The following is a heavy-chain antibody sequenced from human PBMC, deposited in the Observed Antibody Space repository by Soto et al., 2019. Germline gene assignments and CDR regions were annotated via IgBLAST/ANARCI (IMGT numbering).Heavy chain of an antibody. D-gene: IGHD3-22*01. CDR1: GFTFSSYG. CDR2: ISYDGSNK. CDR3: AKGIGFYDSRGYYHYGEPGY. Sequence: GGSLRLSCAASGFTFSSYGMHWVRQAPGKGLEWVAVISYDGSNKYYADSVKGRFTISRDNSKNTLYLQMNSLRAEDTAVYYCAKGIGFYDSRGYYHYGEPGYWGQGTLVTVSS. J-gene: IGHJ4*02. V-gene: IGHV3-30*18.